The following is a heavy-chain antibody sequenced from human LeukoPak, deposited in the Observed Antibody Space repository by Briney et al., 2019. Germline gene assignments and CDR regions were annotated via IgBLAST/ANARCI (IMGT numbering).Heavy chain of an antibody. J-gene: IGHJ3*02. Sequence: GASVKVSCKASGYTFTSYYMHWVRQAPGQGLEWMGWISAYNGNTNYAQKLQGRVTMTTDTSTSTAYMELRSLRSDDTAVYYCARVYYDSSGHDAFDIWGQGTMVTVSS. D-gene: IGHD3-22*01. CDR2: ISAYNGNT. CDR3: ARVYYDSSGHDAFDI. CDR1: GYTFTSYY. V-gene: IGHV1-18*04.